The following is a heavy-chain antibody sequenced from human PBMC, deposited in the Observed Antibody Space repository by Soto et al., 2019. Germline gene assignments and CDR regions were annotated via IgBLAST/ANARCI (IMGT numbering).Heavy chain of an antibody. D-gene: IGHD2-15*01. CDR1: GFTFGDYA. V-gene: IGHV3-49*03. J-gene: IGHJ4*02. CDR3: TREGEDNDIGFFDY. Sequence: GGSLRLSCTASGFTFGDYAMSWFRQAPGKGLEWVGFIRSKAYGGTTEYAASVKGRFTISRDDSKSIAYLQMNSLKTEDTAVYYCTREGEDNDIGFFDYWGQGTLVTVSS. CDR2: IRSKAYGGTT.